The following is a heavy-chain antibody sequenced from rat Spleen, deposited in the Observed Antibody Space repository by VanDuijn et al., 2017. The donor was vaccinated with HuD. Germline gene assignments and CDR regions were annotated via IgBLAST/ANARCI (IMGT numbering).Heavy chain of an antibody. CDR3: ARDENGYLFAWFAY. D-gene: IGHD1-4*01. CDR1: GFSLTSYN. CDR2: IWNTGDT. V-gene: IGHV2-41*01. J-gene: IGHJ3*01. Sequence: QVQLKESGPGLVQPSQTLSLTCTVAGFSLTSYNVHWVRQPPGKGLEWMGIIWNTGDTRYNSALKSRLSISKDTSKNQVFLKMNSLQTEDTATYYCARDENGYLFAWFAYWGQGTLVSVSS.